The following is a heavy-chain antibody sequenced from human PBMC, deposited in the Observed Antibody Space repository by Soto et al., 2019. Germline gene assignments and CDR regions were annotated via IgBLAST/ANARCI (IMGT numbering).Heavy chain of an antibody. CDR2: ISGPGSST. Sequence: EVQLLESGGGLVQPGGSLRLACAASGFTFNSYAMSWVRQARGKGLVWVSAISGPGSSTYYAGSVKGRFTISGDNSETTLHLQMNSLRVDDTAIYCWARVVKGLRGVISRFDDWYQGTRVTVSS. CDR1: GFTFNSYA. D-gene: IGHD3-10*01. J-gene: IGHJ4*02. CDR3: ARVVKGLRGVISRFDD. V-gene: IGHV3-23*01.